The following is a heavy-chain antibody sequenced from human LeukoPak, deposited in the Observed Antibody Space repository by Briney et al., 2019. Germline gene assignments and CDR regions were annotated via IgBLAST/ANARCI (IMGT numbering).Heavy chain of an antibody. D-gene: IGHD6-19*01. CDR1: GFTFSSYG. CDR2: ISYDGSNK. Sequence: PGGSLRLSCAASGFTFSSYGMHWVRQAPGKGLEWVAVISYDGSNKYYADSVKGRFTISRDNSKNTLYLQMNSLRAEDTAVYYCAKRWLVYFDYWGQGTLVTVSS. CDR3: AKRWLVYFDY. J-gene: IGHJ4*02. V-gene: IGHV3-30*18.